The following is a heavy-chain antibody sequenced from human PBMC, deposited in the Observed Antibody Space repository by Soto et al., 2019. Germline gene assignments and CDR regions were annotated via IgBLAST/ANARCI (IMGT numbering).Heavy chain of an antibody. V-gene: IGHV1-46*01. D-gene: IGHD3-10*01. CDR2: INPSGGST. J-gene: IGHJ6*02. CDR3: ARRITMVRGPYYYYGLDV. Sequence: ASVKVSCKASGYTFTSYYMHWVRQAPGQGLEWMGIINPSGGSTSYAQKFQGRVTMTRDTSTSTVYMELSSLRDEDTAVYYCARRITMVRGPYYYYGLDVWGQGTTVTVSS. CDR1: GYTFTSYY.